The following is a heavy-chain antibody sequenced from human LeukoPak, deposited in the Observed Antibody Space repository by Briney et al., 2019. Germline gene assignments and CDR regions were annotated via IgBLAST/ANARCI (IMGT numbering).Heavy chain of an antibody. CDR1: GFDVSRNY. CDR3: VREVSAWPKNWFDP. Sequence: GGSLRLSCAASGFDVSRNYMSWVRQAPGKGLEWVSIIYSSGRTYYADSVKGRFTISRDNSKNTLYLQVNSLRAEDSAVYYCVREVSAWPKNWFDPWGQGTLVTVSS. D-gene: IGHD3-3*01. J-gene: IGHJ5*02. V-gene: IGHV3-53*01. CDR2: IYSSGRT.